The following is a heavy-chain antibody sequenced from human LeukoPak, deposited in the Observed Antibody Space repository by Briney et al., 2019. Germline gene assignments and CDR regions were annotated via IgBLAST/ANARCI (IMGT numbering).Heavy chain of an antibody. J-gene: IGHJ4*02. D-gene: IGHD4-23*01. V-gene: IGHV4-59*11. CDR2: IYYSGST. Sequence: KPSETLSLTCTVSGGSISSHYWSWIRQPPGKGLEWIGYIYYSGSTNYNPSLKSRVTISVDTSKNQFSLKLSSVTAADTAVYYCARVPSNYGGNSGDYWGQGTLVTVSS. CDR1: GGSISSHY. CDR3: ARVPSNYGGNSGDY.